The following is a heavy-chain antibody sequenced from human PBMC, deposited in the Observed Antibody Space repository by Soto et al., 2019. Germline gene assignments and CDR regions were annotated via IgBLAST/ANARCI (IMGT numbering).Heavy chain of an antibody. CDR2: INSDGSST. D-gene: IGHD3-10*01. CDR3: ARVDYGSGSPTEPPYWYFDL. CDR1: GFTFSSYW. Sequence: GGSLRLSCAASGFTFSSYWMHWVRQAPGKGLVWVSRINSDGSSTSYADSVKGRFTISRDNAKNTLYLQMNSLRAEDTAVYYCARVDYGSGSPTEPPYWYFDLWGRGTLVTVSS. V-gene: IGHV3-74*01. J-gene: IGHJ2*01.